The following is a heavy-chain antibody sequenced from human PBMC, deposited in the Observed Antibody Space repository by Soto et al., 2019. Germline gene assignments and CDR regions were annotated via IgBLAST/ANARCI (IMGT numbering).Heavy chain of an antibody. CDR1: GYTFTTSG. J-gene: IGHJ6*02. Sequence: QVQLVQSGPEVRKPGASVKVSCEASGYTFTTSGISWVRQVPGQGLEWMGRISTYNGDTNSAQNFQGRVLMTADTYTGTAYMELMSLKSDDTAVYYCARQGSWPYYYCGLDVWGQGTTVTVSS. V-gene: IGHV1-18*01. D-gene: IGHD1-26*01. CDR2: ISTYNGDT. CDR3: ARQGSWPYYYCGLDV.